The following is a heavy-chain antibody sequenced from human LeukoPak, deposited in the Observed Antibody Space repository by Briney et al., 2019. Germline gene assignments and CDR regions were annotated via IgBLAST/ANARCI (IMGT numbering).Heavy chain of an antibody. CDR1: GFTVSSNY. CDR2: IYSGGST. Sequence: GGSLRLSCAASGFTVSSNYMSWVRQAPGKGLEWVSVIYSGGSTYYADSVKGRFTISRDNSKNTLYLQMNSLRAEDTAVYYCAKDRHSYGYGVVFDYWGQGTLVTVSS. V-gene: IGHV3-66*01. CDR3: AKDRHSYGYGVVFDY. J-gene: IGHJ4*02. D-gene: IGHD5-18*01.